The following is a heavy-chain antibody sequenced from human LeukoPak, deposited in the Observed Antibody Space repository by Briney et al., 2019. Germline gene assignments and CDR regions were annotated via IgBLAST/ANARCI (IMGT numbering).Heavy chain of an antibody. J-gene: IGHJ4*02. Sequence: GGSLRLSCAASGFTFSSYAKHWVRQAPGKGLEWVAVISYYGSNKYYADSVKGRFTISRDNSKNTLYLQMNSLRAEDTAVYYCARDLGSGNYYNYFDFWGQGTLVTVSS. CDR2: ISYYGSNK. V-gene: IGHV3-30*04. D-gene: IGHD3-10*02. CDR3: ARDLGSGNYYNYFDF. CDR1: GFTFSSYA.